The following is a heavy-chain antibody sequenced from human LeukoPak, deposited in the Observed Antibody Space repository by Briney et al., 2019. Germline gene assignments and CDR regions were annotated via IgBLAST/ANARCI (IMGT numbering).Heavy chain of an antibody. CDR3: ARVTVTTLFDH. J-gene: IGHJ4*02. D-gene: IGHD4-17*01. Sequence: GASAKVSCKTSGYTFSDYYIHWVRQAPGQGLEWMGWINPKNSGTKYAQKFQGWITMTTDTSTSTAYMELTSLRSNDTAVYYCARVTVTTLFDHWGPGTLVTVSS. CDR2: INPKNSGT. CDR1: GYTFSDYY. V-gene: IGHV1-2*04.